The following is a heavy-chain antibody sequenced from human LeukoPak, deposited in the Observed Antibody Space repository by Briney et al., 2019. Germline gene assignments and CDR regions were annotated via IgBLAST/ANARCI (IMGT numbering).Heavy chain of an antibody. V-gene: IGHV1-2*02. CDR2: INPNSGGT. Sequence: ASVKVSCKASGYTLTSYDMNCVRQATGQGLEWMGWINPNSGGTNYAQKFQGRVTMTRDTSISTAYMELSRPRSDDTAVYYCARTWGRFQQLVRGGFDYWGQGTLVTVSS. J-gene: IGHJ4*02. CDR1: GYTLTSYD. D-gene: IGHD6-13*01. CDR3: ARTWGRFQQLVRGGFDY.